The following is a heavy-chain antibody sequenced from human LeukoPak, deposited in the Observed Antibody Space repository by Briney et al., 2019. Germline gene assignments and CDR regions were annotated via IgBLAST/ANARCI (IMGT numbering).Heavy chain of an antibody. CDR2: ISSSSSYI. V-gene: IGHV3-21*01. CDR3: ARPHYGDFGDDAFHI. J-gene: IGHJ3*02. Sequence: NPGGSLRLSCAASGFTFSSYSMNWVRQAPGKGLEWVSSISSSSSYIYYADSVKGRFTISRDNAKNSLYLQMNSLRAEDTAVYYCARPHYGDFGDDAFHIWGQGTMVTVSS. D-gene: IGHD4-17*01. CDR1: GFTFSSYS.